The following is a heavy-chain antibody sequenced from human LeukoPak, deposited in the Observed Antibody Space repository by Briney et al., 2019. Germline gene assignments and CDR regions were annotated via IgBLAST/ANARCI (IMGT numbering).Heavy chain of an antibody. CDR1: GFPFSNYG. Sequence: PGGSLRLSCAASGFPFSNYGMHWVRQAPGKGLEWVSVIYGGTGTYYADSVKGRFTISRDNSKNTVYLQLNSLRVEDTALYYCARDASSGNDFDYWGQGTLVTVSS. V-gene: IGHV3-NL1*01. J-gene: IGHJ4*02. CDR3: ARDASSGNDFDY. CDR2: IYGGTGT. D-gene: IGHD1-26*01.